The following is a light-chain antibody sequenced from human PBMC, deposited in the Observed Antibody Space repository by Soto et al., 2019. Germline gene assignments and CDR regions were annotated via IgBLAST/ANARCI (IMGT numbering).Light chain of an antibody. CDR2: EVS. V-gene: IGLV2-14*01. Sequence: QSALTQPASVSGSPGQSITISGTGTSSDVGGYNYVSWYQQLPGKAPKLMIYEVSNRPSGVSIRFSGSKSGNTASLTISGRRAEDEADYYCNSYTSTSTPYVFGTGTKLTVL. CDR1: SSDVGGYNY. CDR3: NSYTSTSTPYV. J-gene: IGLJ1*01.